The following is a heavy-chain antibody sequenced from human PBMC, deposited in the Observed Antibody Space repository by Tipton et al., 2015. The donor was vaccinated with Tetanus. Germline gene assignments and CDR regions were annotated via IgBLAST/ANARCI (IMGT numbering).Heavy chain of an antibody. Sequence: TLSLTCTVSGDSISKSNYYWAWIRQHPGKGLEWIGFIYRSGTTYYNPSLKSRVTISVDTSKNQFSLELSSVTAADTAVYYCARHSSLKALNYWGQGTLVTASS. J-gene: IGHJ4*02. CDR2: IYRSGTT. CDR3: ARHSSLKALNY. D-gene: IGHD3-9*01. V-gene: IGHV4-39*01. CDR1: GDSISKSNYY.